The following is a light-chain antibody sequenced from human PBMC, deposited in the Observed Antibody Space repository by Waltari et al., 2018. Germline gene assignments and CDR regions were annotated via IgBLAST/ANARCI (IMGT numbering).Light chain of an antibody. CDR3: QRYPAAPYT. Sequence: DIQMTQSSSSLSASVGDTVTITCRASQGVASYLAWYQQKPGQPPKVLVYGASILQSGVPGRFRGSGSGTDFSLTINGLQAEDVATYYCQRYPAAPYTFGQGTKVEIK. CDR1: QGVASY. CDR2: GAS. J-gene: IGKJ2*01. V-gene: IGKV1-27*01.